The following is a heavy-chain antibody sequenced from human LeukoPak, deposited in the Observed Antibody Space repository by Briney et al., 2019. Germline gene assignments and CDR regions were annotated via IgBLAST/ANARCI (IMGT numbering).Heavy chain of an antibody. J-gene: IGHJ3*02. CDR1: GGTFSSYA. V-gene: IGHV1-69*13. CDR2: IIPIFGTA. Sequence: ASVKVSCKASGGTFSSYAISWVRQAPGQGLEWMGGIIPIFGTANYAQKFQGRVTITADESTSTAYMELSSLRSEDTAVYYCARVMNQLPGGADAFDIWGQGTVVTVSS. D-gene: IGHD2-2*01. CDR3: ARVMNQLPGGADAFDI.